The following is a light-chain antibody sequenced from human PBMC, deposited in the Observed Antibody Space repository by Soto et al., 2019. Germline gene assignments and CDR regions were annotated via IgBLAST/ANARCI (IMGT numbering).Light chain of an antibody. V-gene: IGLV2-14*01. CDR1: SSDVGGYNY. J-gene: IGLJ1*01. CDR3: SSYTSSSTRV. CDR2: DVS. Sequence: QSALTQPASVSGSPGQSITISCTGTSSDVGGYNYVSWYQQHPGEAPKLMIYDVSNRPSGVSNRFSGSKSGNTASLTISGLQAEDEADYYCSSYTSSSTRVFGTGTKVTAL.